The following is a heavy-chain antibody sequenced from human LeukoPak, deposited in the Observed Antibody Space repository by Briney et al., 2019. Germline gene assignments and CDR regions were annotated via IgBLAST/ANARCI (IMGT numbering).Heavy chain of an antibody. CDR1: GFTFGSYS. V-gene: IGHV3-48*01. CDR3: ARDAPVTTGWYYYYYMDV. CDR2: ISSSSSTI. J-gene: IGHJ6*03. D-gene: IGHD4-17*01. Sequence: GGSLRLSCAASGFTFGSYSMNWVRQAPGKGLEWVSYISSSSSTIYYADSVKGRFTISRDNAKNSLYLQMNSLRAEDTAVYYCARDAPVTTGWYYYYYMDVWGKGTTVTVSS.